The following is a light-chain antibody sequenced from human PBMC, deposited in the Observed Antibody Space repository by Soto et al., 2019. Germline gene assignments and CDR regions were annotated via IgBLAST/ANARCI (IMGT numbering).Light chain of an antibody. Sequence: PEQGASLSGTGSVVDVGAYNYVSWYQQHPDKAPKLMIYEVTKRPSGVPDRFSGSKSGNTASLTVSGLQAADEGDYSCSSYAGTNNFSLVGTGTKVSVL. V-gene: IGLV2-8*01. J-gene: IGLJ1*01. CDR3: SSYAGTNNFSL. CDR2: EVT. CDR1: VVDVGAYNY.